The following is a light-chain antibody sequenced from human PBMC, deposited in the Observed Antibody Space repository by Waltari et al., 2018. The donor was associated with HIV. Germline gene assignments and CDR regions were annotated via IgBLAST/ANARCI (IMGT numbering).Light chain of an antibody. CDR3: QQYNNWPPIT. V-gene: IGKV3-15*01. CDR2: DAS. J-gene: IGKJ5*01. CDR1: QSIRSN. Sequence: EILMTQSPATLSVSPGERATLSCRASQSIRSNLAWYQQQPGQAPRLLLYDASTRATGIPARFSGSGSGTEFTLTITSLQSEDFAVYYCQQYNNWPPITFGQGTRLEIK.